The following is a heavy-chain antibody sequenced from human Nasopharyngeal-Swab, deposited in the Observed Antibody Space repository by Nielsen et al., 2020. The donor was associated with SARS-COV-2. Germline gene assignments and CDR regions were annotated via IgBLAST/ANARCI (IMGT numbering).Heavy chain of an antibody. D-gene: IGHD3-9*01. CDR2: IKEDGSEK. V-gene: IGHV3-7*01. Sequence: ETLSLTCAASGFTFTTYWMTWVRQAPGKGLEWVANIKEDGSEKYYVDSVKGRFTISRDNARNSLHLQMHSLRAEDTAVYYCVRDGYFDWSFGYWGQGTLVTVSS. CDR3: VRDGYFDWSFGY. CDR1: GFTFTTYW. J-gene: IGHJ4*02.